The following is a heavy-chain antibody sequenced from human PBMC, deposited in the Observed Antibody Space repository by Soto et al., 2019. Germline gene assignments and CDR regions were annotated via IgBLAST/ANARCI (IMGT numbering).Heavy chain of an antibody. CDR1: GGTFSSYA. Sequence: SVKVSCKASGGTFSSYAISWVRQAPGQGLEWMGGIIPIFSTAKYAQKFQGRVTITADESTSTAYMELSSLRSDDTAVYYCARGGYYDILTGYYRGVLDYWGQG. CDR2: IIPIFSTA. V-gene: IGHV1-69*13. J-gene: IGHJ4*02. CDR3: ARGGYYDILTGYYRGVLDY. D-gene: IGHD3-9*01.